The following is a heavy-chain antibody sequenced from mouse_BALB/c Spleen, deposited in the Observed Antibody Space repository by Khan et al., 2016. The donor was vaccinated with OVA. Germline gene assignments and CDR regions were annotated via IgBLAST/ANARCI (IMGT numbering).Heavy chain of an antibody. D-gene: IGHD2-3*01. CDR2: ISSSGSP. J-gene: IGHJ4*01. V-gene: IGHV3-2*02. Sequence: EVQLQQSGPGLVKPSQSLSLTCTVTGYSITSDYAWNWIRQFPGNKLEWMGYISSSGSPNYNPALKSRISITRDTSKNQFFLQLNSGTTEDTATYYCARDGSRYNYAMDYWGQGTSVTVSS. CDR3: ARDGSRYNYAMDY. CDR1: GYSITSDYA.